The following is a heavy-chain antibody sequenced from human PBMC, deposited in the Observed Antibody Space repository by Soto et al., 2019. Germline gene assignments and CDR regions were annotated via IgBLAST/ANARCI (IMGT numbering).Heavy chain of an antibody. CDR3: ARGGLYYYDSSGYKEIYSFDY. D-gene: IGHD3-22*01. J-gene: IGHJ4*02. CDR1: GFTVSSNY. Sequence: GGSLRLSCAASGFTVSSNYMSWVRQAPGKGLEWVSVIYSGGSTYYADSVKGRFTISRDNSKNTLYLQMNSLRAEDTAVYYCARGGLYYYDSSGYKEIYSFDYWGQGTLVTVSS. V-gene: IGHV3-53*01. CDR2: IYSGGST.